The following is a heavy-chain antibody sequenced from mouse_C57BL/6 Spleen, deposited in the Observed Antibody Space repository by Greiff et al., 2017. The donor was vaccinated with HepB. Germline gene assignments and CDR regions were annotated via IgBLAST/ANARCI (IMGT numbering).Heavy chain of an antibody. Sequence: QVQLQQSGPELARPGASVKLSCKASGYTFTSYGLSWVKRGIGQGLEWIGEIYPKSGNTYYNEKFKGKSTLTADKSPSTAYMELRSLTSDDSAVYFCARDYSSFAYWGQGTLVTVSA. D-gene: IGHD2-12*01. CDR1: GYTFTSYG. CDR3: ARDYSSFAY. J-gene: IGHJ3*01. CDR2: IYPKSGNT. V-gene: IGHV1-81*01.